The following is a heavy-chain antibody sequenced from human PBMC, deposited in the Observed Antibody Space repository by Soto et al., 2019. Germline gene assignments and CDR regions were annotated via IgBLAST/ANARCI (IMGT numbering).Heavy chain of an antibody. CDR2: ILYDGSNK. CDR3: ASRLGVPFDI. D-gene: IGHD3-10*01. CDR1: GFTFSNYG. J-gene: IGHJ3*02. Sequence: QVQLVESGGDVVQPGRSLRLSCAASGFTFSNYGMHWARQAPGKGLEWVAAILYDGSNKYYADSVKGRFTISRDNSKNTLYLQMNSLRAEDTAVYYCASRLGVPFDIWGQGTMVTVSS. V-gene: IGHV3-30*19.